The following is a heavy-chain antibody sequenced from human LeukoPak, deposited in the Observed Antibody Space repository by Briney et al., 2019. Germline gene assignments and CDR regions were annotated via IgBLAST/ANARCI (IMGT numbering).Heavy chain of an antibody. Sequence: SETLSLTCTVSGGSISSYYWSWIRQPPGKGLEWIGYIYYSGSTNYNPSIKSRVTISVDTSKNQVSLKLSSVAAADKAVYYCARGFSYGDYFDLWGRGTLVTVSS. V-gene: IGHV4-59*01. CDR1: GGSISSYY. J-gene: IGHJ2*01. CDR2: IYYSGST. CDR3: ARGFSYGDYFDL. D-gene: IGHD4-17*01.